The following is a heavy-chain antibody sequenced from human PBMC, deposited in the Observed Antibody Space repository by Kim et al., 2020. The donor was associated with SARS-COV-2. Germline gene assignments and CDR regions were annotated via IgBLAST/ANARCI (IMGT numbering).Heavy chain of an antibody. CDR3: ARLRRSSWYRMYYFDY. D-gene: IGHD6-13*01. J-gene: IGHJ4*02. V-gene: IGHV4-39*01. CDR1: GGSISSSSYY. Sequence: SETLSLTFTVSGGSISSSSYYWGWIRQPPVKGLEWIGSIYYSGSTYYNPSLKSRVTISVDTSKNQFSLKLSSVTAADTAVYYCARLRRSSWYRMYYFDYWGQGTLVTVSS. CDR2: IYYSGST.